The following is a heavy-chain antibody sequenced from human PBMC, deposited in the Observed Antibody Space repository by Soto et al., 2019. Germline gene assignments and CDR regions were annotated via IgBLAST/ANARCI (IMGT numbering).Heavy chain of an antibody. CDR2: ISGSGGST. Sequence: EVQLLESGGGLVQPGGSLRLSCAASGFTFSSYAMSWVRQAPGKGLEWGAAISGSGGSTYYPDSVKGRFTISRDNANNTRELQMNRLGAEDTAGDDGAKELAERRKSANFDIWGQGTKATVSS. CDR3: AKELAERRKSANFDI. D-gene: IGHD6-6*01. V-gene: IGHV3-23*01. J-gene: IGHJ3*02. CDR1: GFTFSSYA.